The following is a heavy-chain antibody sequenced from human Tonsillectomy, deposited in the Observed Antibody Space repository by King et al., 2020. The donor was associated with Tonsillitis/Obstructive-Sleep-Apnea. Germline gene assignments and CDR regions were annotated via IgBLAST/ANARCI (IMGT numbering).Heavy chain of an antibody. Sequence: VQLVESGAEVKKPGSSVKVSCKASGGTFSSYAISWVRQAPEQGLEWMGGIIPIFGTANYAQKFQGRVTITADESTSTAYMELSSLRSEDTAVYYCARGGSTIFGVVISWFDPWGQGTLVTVSS. D-gene: IGHD3-3*01. CDR2: IIPIFGTA. V-gene: IGHV1-69*01. J-gene: IGHJ5*02. CDR3: ARGGSTIFGVVISWFDP. CDR1: GGTFSSYA.